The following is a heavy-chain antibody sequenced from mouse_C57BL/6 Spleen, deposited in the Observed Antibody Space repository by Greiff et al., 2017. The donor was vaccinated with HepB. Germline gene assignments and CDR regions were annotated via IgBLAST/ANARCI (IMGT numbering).Heavy chain of an antibody. CDR1: GFNIKDYY. CDR2: IDPEDGDT. CDR3: TEGSWFAY. V-gene: IGHV14-1*01. D-gene: IGHD3-3*01. Sequence: VHVKQSGAELVRPGASVKLSCTASGFNIKDYYMHWVKQRPEQGLEWIGRIDPEDGDTEYAPKFQGKATMTADTSSNTAYLQLSSLTSEDTAVYYCTEGSWFAYWGQGTLVTVSA. J-gene: IGHJ3*01.